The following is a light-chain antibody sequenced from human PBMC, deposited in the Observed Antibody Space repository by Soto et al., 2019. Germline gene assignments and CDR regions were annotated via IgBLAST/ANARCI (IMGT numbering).Light chain of an antibody. J-gene: IGKJ4*01. V-gene: IGKV2D-29*01. CDR3: MESVELPIT. CDR1: QSLLHTDGKTY. Sequence: DIVMTQTPLSLSVTPGQPASVSCKTSQSLLHTDGKTYLFWYLQKPGQPPQLLIYEISNRFSGVPDRFSGSGSGTDFTLKISRVEAEDVVVYYCMESVELPITFGGGTKVEIK. CDR2: EIS.